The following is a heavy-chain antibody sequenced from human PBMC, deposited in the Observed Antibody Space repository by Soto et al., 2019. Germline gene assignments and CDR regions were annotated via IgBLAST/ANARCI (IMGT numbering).Heavy chain of an antibody. CDR1: GFTFSSNA. J-gene: IGHJ4*02. CDR3: ARASGESYPGSRVFDS. D-gene: IGHD3-10*01. V-gene: IGHV3-23*01. Sequence: EVQLLESGGDLVQPGGSLRLSCAASGFTFSSNAMSWVRQAPGKGLEWVSVITNTGGVPGYADSAKGRFTLSRDNSKKILYLQMNSLRAEDTAMYFCARASGESYPGSRVFDSWGQGTRVTVSS. CDR2: ITNTGGVP.